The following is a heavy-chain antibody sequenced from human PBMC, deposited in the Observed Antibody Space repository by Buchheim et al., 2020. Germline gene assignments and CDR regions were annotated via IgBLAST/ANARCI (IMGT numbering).Heavy chain of an antibody. Sequence: QVQLVQSGAEVKKPGASVKVSCKASGYTFISYGISWVRQAPGQGLEWMGWISGYNGNTNYAQQFQGRVTMITDTSTSTAYMELRSLRSDDTAVYYCARADTGTYYYDSSGYYKGEFDYWGQGTL. CDR3: ARADTGTYYYDSSGYYKGEFDY. CDR2: ISGYNGNT. CDR1: GYTFISYG. D-gene: IGHD3-22*01. J-gene: IGHJ4*02. V-gene: IGHV1-18*01.